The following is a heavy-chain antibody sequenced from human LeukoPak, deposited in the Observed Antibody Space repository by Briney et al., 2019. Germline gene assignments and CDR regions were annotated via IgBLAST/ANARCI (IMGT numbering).Heavy chain of an antibody. D-gene: IGHD3-10*01. CDR1: GYTFTGYY. Sequence: ASVKVSCKASGYTFTGYYMHWVRQAPGQGLEWMGWINPDSGDTNYAQKFQGRVTMTRDTSISTAYMELSRLRSDDTAVYYCARYYGSGTYRPPFDYWGQGTLVTVSS. CDR3: ARYYGSGTYRPPFDY. J-gene: IGHJ4*02. CDR2: INPDSGDT. V-gene: IGHV1-2*02.